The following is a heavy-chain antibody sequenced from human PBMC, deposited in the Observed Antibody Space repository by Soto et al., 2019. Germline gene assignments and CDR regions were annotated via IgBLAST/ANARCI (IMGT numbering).Heavy chain of an antibody. CDR3: TIGSWSGEVFDI. Sequence: QVQLVQSGAEVKKPGSSVKVSCKDSGGTFSTYSMFWVRQAPGQGLEWMGRIIPMLGVRNYAQRFQDRVTIIADKSTATVHMELSSLRAEDTALYYCTIGSWSGEVFDIWGQGTMVTVSS. D-gene: IGHD2-21*01. CDR2: IIPMLGVR. J-gene: IGHJ3*02. V-gene: IGHV1-69*02. CDR1: GGTFSTYS.